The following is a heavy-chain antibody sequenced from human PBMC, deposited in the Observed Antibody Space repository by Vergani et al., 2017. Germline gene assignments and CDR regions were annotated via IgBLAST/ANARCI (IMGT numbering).Heavy chain of an antibody. CDR2: IYHSGST. CDR3: ARDNYYNDSSGNYYGYYYYGMDV. CDR1: GYSISSGYY. D-gene: IGHD3-22*01. V-gene: IGHV4-38-2*02. J-gene: IGHJ6*02. Sequence: QVQLQESGPGLVKPSETLSLTCTVSGYSISSGYYWGWIRQPPGKGLEWIGSIYHSGSTYYNPALKSRVTISVDTSKNQFSLKLSSVTTADTAVYYCARDNYYNDSSGNYYGYYYYGMDVWGQGTTVTVSS.